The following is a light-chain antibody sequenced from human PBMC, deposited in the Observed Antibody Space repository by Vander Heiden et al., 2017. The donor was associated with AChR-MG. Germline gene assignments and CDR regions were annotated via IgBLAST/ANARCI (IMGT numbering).Light chain of an antibody. V-gene: IGLV2-23*02. CDR1: SSAVENYNF. Sequence: QSALTQPASVSGSPGQSITISCTGTSSAVENYNFVSWYQQHPGTAHKRMIYEVSQRPSGISSRFSGSKSGNTASLTISGLQAEDEAEYYCCSYAGSSTWVFGGGTKLTVL. J-gene: IGLJ3*02. CDR2: EVS. CDR3: CSYAGSSTWV.